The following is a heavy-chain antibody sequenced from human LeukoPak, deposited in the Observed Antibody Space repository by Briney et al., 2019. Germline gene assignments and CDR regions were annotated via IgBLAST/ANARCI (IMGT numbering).Heavy chain of an antibody. V-gene: IGHV1-2*02. CDR3: ARFFCSGGSCYLLDY. CDR2: INPNSGGT. Sequence: ASVKVSCKASGYTFTGYYMHWVRQAPGQGLEWMGWINPNSGGTNYAQKFQGRVTMTRGTSISTAYMELSRLRSDDTAVYYCARFFCSGGSCYLLDYWGQGTLVTVSS. J-gene: IGHJ4*02. CDR1: GYTFTGYY. D-gene: IGHD2-15*01.